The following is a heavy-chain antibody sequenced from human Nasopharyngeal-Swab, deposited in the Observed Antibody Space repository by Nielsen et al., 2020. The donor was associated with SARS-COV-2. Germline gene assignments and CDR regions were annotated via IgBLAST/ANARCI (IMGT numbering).Heavy chain of an antibody. V-gene: IGHV4-34*01. D-gene: IGHD3-22*01. J-gene: IGHJ6*02. Sequence: RQAPGKGLEWIGEINHSGSTNYNPSLKSRVTISVDTSKNQFSPKLSSVTAADTAVYYCARGTVYYYDSSGYYYYYYYGMDVWGQGTTVTVS. CDR2: INHSGST. CDR3: ARGTVYYYDSSGYYYYYYYGMDV.